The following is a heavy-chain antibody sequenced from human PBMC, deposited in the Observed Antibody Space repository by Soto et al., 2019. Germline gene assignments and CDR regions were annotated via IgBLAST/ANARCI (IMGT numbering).Heavy chain of an antibody. D-gene: IGHD2-15*01. Sequence: PSETLSLTCTVSGGSISSGDYYWSWIRQPPGKGLEWIGYIYYSGSTYYNPSLKSRVTISVDTSKNQFSLKLSSVTAADTAVYYCARDLVVAAIHNYYYYGMDVWGQGTTVTVSS. CDR1: GGSISSGDYY. J-gene: IGHJ6*02. V-gene: IGHV4-30-4*01. CDR3: ARDLVVAAIHNYYYYGMDV. CDR2: IYYSGST.